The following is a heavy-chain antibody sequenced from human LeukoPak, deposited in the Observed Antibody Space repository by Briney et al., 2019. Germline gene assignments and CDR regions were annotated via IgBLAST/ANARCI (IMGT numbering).Heavy chain of an antibody. CDR1: GFTFSSYS. CDR3: AREMLAAVAAQS. D-gene: IGHD6-19*01. J-gene: IGHJ5*02. V-gene: IGHV3-21*01. Sequence: GGSLRLSCAASGFTFSSYSMNWVRQAPGKGLEWVSSITSSSSYIYYADSVKGRFTISRDNAKNSLYLHMNSLRAEDTAVYYCAREMLAAVAAQSWGQGTLVTVSS. CDR2: ITSSSSYI.